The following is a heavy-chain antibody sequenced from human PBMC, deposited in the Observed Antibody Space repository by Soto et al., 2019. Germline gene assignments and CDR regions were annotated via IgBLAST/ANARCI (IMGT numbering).Heavy chain of an antibody. CDR1: GYTFTGYY. CDR3: ARDLGIAAAGTPPYYYYGMDV. CDR2: INPNSGGT. V-gene: IGHV1-2*04. Sequence: ASVKVSCKASGYTFTGYYMHWVRQAPEQGLEWMGWINPNSGGTNYAQKFQGWVTMTRDTSISTAYMELSRLRSDDTAVYYCARDLGIAAAGTPPYYYYGMDVWGQGTTVTVSS. J-gene: IGHJ6*02. D-gene: IGHD6-13*01.